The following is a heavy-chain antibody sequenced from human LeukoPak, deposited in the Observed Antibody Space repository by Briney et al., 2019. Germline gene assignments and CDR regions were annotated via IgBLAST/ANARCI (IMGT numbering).Heavy chain of an antibody. CDR3: AGAYSYGSLYY. V-gene: IGHV4-59*01. D-gene: IGHD5-18*01. J-gene: IGHJ4*02. CDR1: GGSISSYY. Sequence: SETLSLTCTVSGGSISSYYWSWIRQPPGKGLEWIGYIYYSGSTNSNPSLKSRITISVDASKNQFSLKLSSVTAADTVLYYCAGAYSYGSLYYWGQGTLVTVSS. CDR2: IYYSGST.